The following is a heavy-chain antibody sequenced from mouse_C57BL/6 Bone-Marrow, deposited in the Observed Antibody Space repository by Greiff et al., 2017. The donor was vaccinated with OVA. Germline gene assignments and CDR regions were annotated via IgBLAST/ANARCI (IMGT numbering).Heavy chain of an antibody. CDR3: ARSGIYYDYPWFAY. D-gene: IGHD2-4*01. J-gene: IGHJ3*01. CDR2: IDPSDSYT. CDR1: GYTFTSYW. V-gene: IGHV1-69*01. Sequence: QVQLQQPGAELVMPGASVKLSCKASGYTFTSYWMHWVKQRPGQGLEWIGEIDPSDSYTNYNQKFKGKSTLTVDKSSSTAYMQLSSLTSEDSAVYYCARSGIYYDYPWFAYWGQGTLVTVSA.